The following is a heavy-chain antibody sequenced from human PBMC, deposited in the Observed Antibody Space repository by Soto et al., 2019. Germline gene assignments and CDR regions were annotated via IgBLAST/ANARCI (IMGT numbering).Heavy chain of an antibody. CDR2: ISGSGGST. CDR1: GFTFSSYA. D-gene: IGHD2-15*01. J-gene: IGHJ4*02. CDR3: ARLGYCSGGSCYWTPEYMRYYFDY. Sequence: GGSLRLSCAASGFTFSSYAMSWVRQAPGKGLEWVSAISGSGGSTYYADSVKGRFTISRDNSKNTLYLQMNNLRAEDTAVYYCARLGYCSGGSCYWTPEYMRYYFDYWGQGTLVTVSS. V-gene: IGHV3-23*01.